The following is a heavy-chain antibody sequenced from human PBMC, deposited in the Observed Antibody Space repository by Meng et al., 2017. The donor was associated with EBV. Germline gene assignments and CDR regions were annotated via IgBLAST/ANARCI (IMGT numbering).Heavy chain of an antibody. CDR3: ARGGGNRGGIVGATYRLNWFDP. CDR1: GGSFXGYY. J-gene: IGHJ5*02. V-gene: IGHV4-34*01. Sequence: QVQLQQWGAGLLKPSXTLSLTCAXYGGSFXGYYWSWIRQPPGKGLEWSGEINHSGSTNYNPSLKSRVTISVATSKNQFSLKLSSVTAADTAVYYCARGGGNRGGIVGATYRLNWFDPWGQGTLVTVSS. CDR2: INHSGST. D-gene: IGHD1-26*01.